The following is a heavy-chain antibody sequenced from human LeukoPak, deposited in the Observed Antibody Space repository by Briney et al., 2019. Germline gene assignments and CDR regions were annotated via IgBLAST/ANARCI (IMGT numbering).Heavy chain of an antibody. J-gene: IGHJ4*02. Sequence: SETLSLTCTVSGGSISSSSYYWGWIRQPPGKGLEWIGSIYYSGSTYYNPSLKTRVTISVDTSKNQFSLKLSSVTAAAAAVYYCARLEIGYGPGSYYPYFDYWGQGTLVTVSS. CDR2: IYYSGST. CDR1: GGSISSSSYY. CDR3: ARLEIGYGPGSYYPYFDY. V-gene: IGHV4-39*01. D-gene: IGHD3-10*01.